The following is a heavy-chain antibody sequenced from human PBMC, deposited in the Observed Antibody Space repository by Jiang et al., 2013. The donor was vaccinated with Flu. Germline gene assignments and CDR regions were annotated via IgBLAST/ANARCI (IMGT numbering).Heavy chain of an antibody. CDR1: GYSFTSYW. CDR3: ARQYSSSSRGGDWFDP. CDR2: IDPSDSYT. J-gene: IGHJ5*02. Sequence: GAEVKKPGESLRISCKGSGYSFTSYWISWVRQMPGKGLEWMGRIDPSDSYTNYSPSFQGHVTISADKSISTAYLQWSSLKASDTAMYYCARQYSSSSRGGDWFDPWGPGNPGHRLL. V-gene: IGHV5-10-1*01. D-gene: IGHD6-6*01.